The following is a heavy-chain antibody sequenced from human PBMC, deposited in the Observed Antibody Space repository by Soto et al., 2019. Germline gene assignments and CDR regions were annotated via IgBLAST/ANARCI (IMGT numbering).Heavy chain of an antibody. J-gene: IGHJ3*02. CDR3: TRLSTNAPYDACDI. Sequence: AGGSLRLSCAASGFSFSGSSMHWVRQASGKGLEWVGRIRSGADNYATAYTASMKGRFIISRDDSKNTAYLQMNSLKTEDTAVYYCTRLSTNAPYDACDIWGQGTMVTVS. D-gene: IGHD2-8*01. V-gene: IGHV3-73*01. CDR1: GFSFSGSS. CDR2: IRSGADNYAT.